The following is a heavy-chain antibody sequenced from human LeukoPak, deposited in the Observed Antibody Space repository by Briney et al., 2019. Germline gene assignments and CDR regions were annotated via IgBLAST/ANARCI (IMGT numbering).Heavy chain of an antibody. J-gene: IGHJ6*02. CDR1: GFTVSSNY. Sequence: GGSLRLSCAASGFTVSSNYMSWVRQAPGKGLEWVSVIYSGGSTYYADSVKGRFTISRDSSKNTLYLQMNSLRAEDTAVYYCAREYSGYNYYYGMDVWGQGTTVTVSS. CDR2: IYSGGST. D-gene: IGHD5-12*01. CDR3: AREYSGYNYYYGMDV. V-gene: IGHV3-53*01.